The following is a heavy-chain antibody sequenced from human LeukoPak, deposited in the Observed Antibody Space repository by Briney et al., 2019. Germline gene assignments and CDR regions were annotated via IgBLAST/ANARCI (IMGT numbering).Heavy chain of an antibody. D-gene: IGHD6-19*01. CDR3: AKGTSDWYRFEF. J-gene: IGHJ4*02. V-gene: IGHV3-23*01. Sequence: PGGSLRLSCAVSGFTFSNYAMTWVRQAPGKGLEWVSVIFGSGGSTYYADSVRGRFTISRDISKSTLYLQMNSLRADDTAVYYCAKGTSDWYRFEFWGQGTLVTVSS. CDR2: IFGSGGST. CDR1: GFTFSNYA.